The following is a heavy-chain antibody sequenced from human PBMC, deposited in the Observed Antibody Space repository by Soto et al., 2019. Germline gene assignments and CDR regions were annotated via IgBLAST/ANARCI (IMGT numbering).Heavy chain of an antibody. Sequence: GGALRLSCAASGFTFSSYGMHWVRQAPGKGLEWVAVIWYDGSNQYYADSVKGRFTISRDNSKNTLYLQMNSLRAEDTAVYYCAKGVYYYDSSGYYYESYFHYWGQGTPATVS. J-gene: IGHJ4*02. CDR2: IWYDGSNQ. V-gene: IGHV3-30*02. CDR3: AKGVYYYDSSGYYYESYFHY. D-gene: IGHD3-22*01. CDR1: GFTFSSYG.